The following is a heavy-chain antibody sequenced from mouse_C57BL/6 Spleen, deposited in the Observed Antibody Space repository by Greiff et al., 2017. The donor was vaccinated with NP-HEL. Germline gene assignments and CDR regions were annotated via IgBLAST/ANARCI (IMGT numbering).Heavy chain of an antibody. CDR3: AREDYYSNYWFAY. J-gene: IGHJ3*01. CDR1: GYAFSSSW. CDR2: IYPGDGDT. D-gene: IGHD2-5*01. Sequence: QVQLQQSGPELVKPGASVKISCKASGYAFSSSWMNWVKQRPGKGLEWIGRIYPGDGDTNYNGKFKGKATLTADKSSSTAYMQLSSLTSEDSAVYFCAREDYYSNYWFAYWGQGTLVTVSA. V-gene: IGHV1-82*01.